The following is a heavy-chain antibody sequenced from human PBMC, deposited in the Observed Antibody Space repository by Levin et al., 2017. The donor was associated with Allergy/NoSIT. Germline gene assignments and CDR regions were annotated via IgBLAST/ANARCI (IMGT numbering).Heavy chain of an antibody. CDR3: AGGHRGFSSGWMVYYFDY. V-gene: IGHV4-59*01. CDR1: GGSISSYY. Sequence: SETLSLTCTVSGGSISSYYWSWIRQPPGKGLEWIGYISYSGSTNYNPSLRSRVTISVETSKNQFSLKLSSVTAADPAVYYCAGGHRGFSSGWMVYYFDYWGQGSLVTVSS. J-gene: IGHJ4*02. D-gene: IGHD6-19*01. CDR2: ISYSGST.